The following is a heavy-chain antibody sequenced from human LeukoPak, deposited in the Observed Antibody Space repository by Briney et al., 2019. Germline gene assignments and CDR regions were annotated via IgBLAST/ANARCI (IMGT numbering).Heavy chain of an antibody. CDR3: AKCPYGDYGWGYYSDY. CDR1: KFTFDSCA. Sequence: GGSLRLSCTASKFTFDSCAMSWVRQAPGKGLEWVSAISGIGGTTYYADSVKGRFTISRDNSRNTLYLQMNSLRAEDTAVYYCAKCPYGDYGWGYYSDYWGQGTLVTVSS. CDR2: ISGIGGTT. D-gene: IGHD4-17*01. J-gene: IGHJ4*02. V-gene: IGHV3-23*01.